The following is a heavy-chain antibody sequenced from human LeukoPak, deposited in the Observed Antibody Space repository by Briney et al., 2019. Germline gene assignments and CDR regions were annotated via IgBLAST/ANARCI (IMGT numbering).Heavy chain of an antibody. J-gene: IGHJ4*02. D-gene: IGHD3-10*01. Sequence: PGGSLRLSCAASGFSFSSYGMHWVRQAPGKGLEWVAFIRYDGINKYYADSVKGRFTISRDNSKNTLYLQMNSLRAEDTAVYYCAKDMDGGGYGSGSYFDYWGQGTLVTVSS. CDR2: IRYDGINK. CDR3: AKDMDGGGYGSGSYFDY. V-gene: IGHV3-30*02. CDR1: GFSFSSYG.